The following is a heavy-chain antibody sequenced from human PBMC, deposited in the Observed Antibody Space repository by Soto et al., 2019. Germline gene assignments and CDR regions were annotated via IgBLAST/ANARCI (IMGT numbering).Heavy chain of an antibody. CDR1: GGTFSSYA. D-gene: IGHD2-2*01. CDR3: AREGGYCSSTSCPPIRYNWFDP. CDR2: IIPIFGTA. Sequence: ASVKVSCKASGGTFSSYAISWVRQAPGQGLEWMGGIIPIFGTANYAQKFQGRVTITADESTSTAYMELSSLRSEDTAVYYCAREGGYCSSTSCPPIRYNWFDPWGQGTLVTSPQ. J-gene: IGHJ5*02. V-gene: IGHV1-69*13.